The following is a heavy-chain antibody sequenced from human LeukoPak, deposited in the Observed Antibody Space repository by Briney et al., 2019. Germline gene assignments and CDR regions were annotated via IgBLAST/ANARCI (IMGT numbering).Heavy chain of an antibody. CDR1: GFTFSTCA. V-gene: IGHV3-64*01. Sequence: GGSLRFCCAASGFTFSTCAMHWVRQAPGKGLEYVSAISSNGGATYYANSVKGRFTISRDNSKNTLYLQMGSLRAEDMAVYYCARDGAAASVDYWGQGTLVTVSS. J-gene: IGHJ4*02. CDR3: ARDGAAASVDY. CDR2: ISSNGGAT. D-gene: IGHD6-13*01.